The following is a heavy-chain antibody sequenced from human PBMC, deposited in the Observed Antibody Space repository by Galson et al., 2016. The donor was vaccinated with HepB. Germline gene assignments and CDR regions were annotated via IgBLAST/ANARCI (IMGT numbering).Heavy chain of an antibody. CDR3: ATPYYDFWSGYNPFDY. J-gene: IGHJ4*02. CDR2: ISYDGSNK. Sequence: SLRLSCAASGFTFSSYGMHWVRQAPGKGLEWVAVISYDGSNKYYADSVKGRFTISRDNSKNTLYLQMHSLRAEVTAVYYCATPYYDFWSGYNPFDYWGQGTLVTVSS. D-gene: IGHD3-3*01. CDR1: GFTFSSYG. V-gene: IGHV3-30*03.